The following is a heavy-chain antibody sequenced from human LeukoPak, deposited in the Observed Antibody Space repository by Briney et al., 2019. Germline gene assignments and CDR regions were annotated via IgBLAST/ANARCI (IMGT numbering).Heavy chain of an antibody. J-gene: IGHJ4*02. CDR1: GFTFTNAW. CDR3: AARYNWNDLAY. D-gene: IGHD1-1*01. CDR2: IKSKTDGGTT. V-gene: IGHV3-15*01. Sequence: GGSLRLSCAASGFTFTNAWMSWVRQAPGKGLEWVGRIKSKTDGGTTDYAAPVKGRFTISRDDSKNTLYLQMNSLKAEDRAVYYCAARYNWNDLAYWGQGTLVTVSS.